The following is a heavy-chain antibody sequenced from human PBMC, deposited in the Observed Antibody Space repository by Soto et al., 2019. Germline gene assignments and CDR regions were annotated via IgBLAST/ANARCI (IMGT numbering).Heavy chain of an antibody. CDR1: GYSFTSYW. CDR2: IYPGDSDT. V-gene: IGHV5-51*01. CDR3: ARVLEPEYDYYYYGMDV. J-gene: IGHJ6*02. Sequence: GESLKISCKGSGYSFTSYWIGWVRQMPGKGLEWMGIIYPGDSDTRYSPSFQGQVTISADKSISTAYLQWSSLKASDTAMYYCARVLEPEYDYYYYGMDVWGQGTTVTVS. D-gene: IGHD1-1*01.